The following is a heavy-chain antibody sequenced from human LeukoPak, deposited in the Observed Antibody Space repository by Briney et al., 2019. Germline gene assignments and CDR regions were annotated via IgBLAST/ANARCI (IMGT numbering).Heavy chain of an antibody. Sequence: GESLKISCKGSGYNFINNWIAWVRQMPGKGLEWMGIIYPGDSDTRYSPSFQGQVTISADKSISTAYLQWSSLKASDTAMYYCARHGMANTDYYYYGMDVWGQGTTVTVSS. CDR1: GYNFINNW. V-gene: IGHV5-51*01. J-gene: IGHJ6*02. CDR2: IYPGDSDT. D-gene: IGHD2-8*01. CDR3: ARHGMANTDYYYYGMDV.